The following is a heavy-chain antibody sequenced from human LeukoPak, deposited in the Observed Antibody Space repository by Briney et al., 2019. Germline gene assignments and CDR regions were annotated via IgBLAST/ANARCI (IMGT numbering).Heavy chain of an antibody. D-gene: IGHD6-13*01. CDR1: GFIFSSYG. Sequence: GGSLRLSCAASGFIFSSYGMSWVRQAPGKGLEWVSGISWNSGSIGYADSVKGRFTISRDNAKNSLYLQMNSLRAEDTALYYCAKDIQSSGSWYYFDYWGQGTLVTVSS. J-gene: IGHJ4*02. CDR3: AKDIQSSGSWYYFDY. CDR2: ISWNSGSI. V-gene: IGHV3-9*01.